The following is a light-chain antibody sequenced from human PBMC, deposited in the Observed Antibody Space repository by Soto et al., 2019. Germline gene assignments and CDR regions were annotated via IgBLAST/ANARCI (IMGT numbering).Light chain of an antibody. V-gene: IGKV1-5*01. CDR2: DAS. CDR3: QQLET. Sequence: DIQMTQSPSTLSASVGDRVTITCRASQSISSWLAWYQQKPGKAPKLLIYDASSLESGVPSRFSGSGSGTEFTLTISSLQPDDFATYYCQQLETLGQGTKVDIK. CDR1: QSISSW. J-gene: IGKJ1*01.